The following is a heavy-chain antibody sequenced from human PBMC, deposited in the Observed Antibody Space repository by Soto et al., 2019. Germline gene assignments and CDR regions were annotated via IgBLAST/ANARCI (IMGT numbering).Heavy chain of an antibody. V-gene: IGHV1-18*01. J-gene: IGHJ6*02. D-gene: IGHD6-6*01. CDR2: ISAYNGNT. Sequence: APVNVPCKAAGYGLTSDGISWVRQARVQGLEWMGWISAYNGNTNYAQKLQGRVTMTTDTSTSTAYMELRSLRSDDTAVYYCAREGLSSSGGMDVWGQGTTVTLSS. CDR1: GYGLTSDG. CDR3: AREGLSSSGGMDV.